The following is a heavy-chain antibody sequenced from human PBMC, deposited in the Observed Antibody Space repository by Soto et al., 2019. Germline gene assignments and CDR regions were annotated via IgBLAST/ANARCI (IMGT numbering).Heavy chain of an antibody. CDR1: GFTLTNYY. D-gene: IGHD6-13*01. CDR2: INPSDGGT. J-gene: IGHJ1*01. Sequence: ASVKVSCKTSGFTLTNYYMHWLRQAPGQGLEWMGVINPSDGGTTYAQKFQGRVTMTRDTATSTVYMELSSLGSEDTAVYYCARTIVAAAFPYQHWGQGTLVTVSS. V-gene: IGHV1-46*01. CDR3: ARTIVAAAFPYQH.